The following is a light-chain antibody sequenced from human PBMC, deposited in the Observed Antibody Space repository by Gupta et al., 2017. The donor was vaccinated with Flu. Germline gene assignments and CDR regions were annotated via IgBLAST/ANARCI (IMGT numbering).Light chain of an antibody. J-gene: IGLJ1*01. V-gene: IGLV2-14*01. CDR2: EVT. CDR1: ASDVGSYNN. Sequence: QSALTQPASVSGSPGQSITISCTGSASDVGSYNNVSWYLQHPGKAPKLMIYEVTNRPSGVSHRFSGSKSGNTASLTISGLQAEDEADYHCSSYTSSGPLYVFGTGTKVTVL. CDR3: SSYTSSGPLYV.